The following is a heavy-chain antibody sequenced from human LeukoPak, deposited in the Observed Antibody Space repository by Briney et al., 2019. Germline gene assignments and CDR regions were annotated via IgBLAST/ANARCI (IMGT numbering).Heavy chain of an antibody. V-gene: IGHV1-8*01. Sequence: ASVEVSCKASGYTFTSYDINWVRQATGQGLEWMGWMNPNSGNTGYAQKFQGRVTMTRNTSISTAYMELSSLRSEDTAVYYCAETIAVAGKDFQHWGQGTLVTVSS. CDR2: MNPNSGNT. CDR1: GYTFTSYD. CDR3: AETIAVAGKDFQH. D-gene: IGHD6-19*01. J-gene: IGHJ1*01.